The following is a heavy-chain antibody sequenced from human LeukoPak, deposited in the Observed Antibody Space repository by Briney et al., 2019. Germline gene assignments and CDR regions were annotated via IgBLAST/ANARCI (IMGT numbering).Heavy chain of an antibody. CDR3: ARFPYFEGFDY. D-gene: IGHD3-9*01. V-gene: IGHV4-61*08. Sequence: SETLSLTCTVSGGSISSGDYYWSWIRQPPGKGLEFIGYIAASGTTKHNPSLKSRVTLSMDTSKNQFSLKLRSVTAADTAVYFCARFPYFEGFDYWGQGTQVIVSS. CDR2: IAASGTT. J-gene: IGHJ4*02. CDR1: GGSISSGDYY.